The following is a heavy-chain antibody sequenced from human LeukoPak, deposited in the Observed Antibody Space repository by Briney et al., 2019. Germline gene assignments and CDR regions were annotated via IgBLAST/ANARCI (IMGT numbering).Heavy chain of an antibody. J-gene: IGHJ4*02. V-gene: IGHV3-30-3*01. D-gene: IGHD4-17*01. CDR1: GFTFSSYA. CDR3: ASVGDYSPPADY. Sequence: GRSLRLSCAASGFTFSSYAMHWVRQAPGKGLEWVAVISYDGSNKYYADSVKGRFTISRDNSKNTLYLQMNSLRAEDTAVYYCASVGDYSPPADYWGQGTLVTVSS. CDR2: ISYDGSNK.